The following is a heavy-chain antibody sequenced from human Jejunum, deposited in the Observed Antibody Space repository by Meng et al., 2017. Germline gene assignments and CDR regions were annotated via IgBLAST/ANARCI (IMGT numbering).Heavy chain of an antibody. D-gene: IGHD2-21*01. Sequence: QVPLHAPGPEPVKPMGHLSLNCAVCGGSINRTKWGSWVRQTPGKGLEWIGEVFHSGTPNYNPSLMSRLTMSVDKSKNQFSLNLTSVTAADTAVYYCASRPVGIRTYYFDCWGQGTLVTVSS. CDR3: ASRPVGIRTYYFDC. CDR1: GGSINRTKW. J-gene: IGHJ4*02. V-gene: IGHV4-4*02. CDR2: VFHSGTP.